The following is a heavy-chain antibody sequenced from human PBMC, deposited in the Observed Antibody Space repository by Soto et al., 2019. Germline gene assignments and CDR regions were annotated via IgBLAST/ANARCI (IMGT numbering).Heavy chain of an antibody. CDR2: ISSSSSYI. Sequence: GGSLRLSCAASGFTFSSYSMNWVRQAPGKGLEWVSSISSSSSYIYYADSVKGRFTISRDNAKNSLYLQMNSLRAEDMAVYYCARLVIVGATTTYNWFDPWGQGTLVTVSA. J-gene: IGHJ5*02. D-gene: IGHD1-26*01. V-gene: IGHV3-21*01. CDR1: GFTFSSYS. CDR3: ARLVIVGATTTYNWFDP.